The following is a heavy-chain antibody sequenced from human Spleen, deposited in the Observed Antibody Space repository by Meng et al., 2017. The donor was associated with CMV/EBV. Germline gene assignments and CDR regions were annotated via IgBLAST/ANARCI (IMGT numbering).Heavy chain of an antibody. D-gene: IGHD6-19*01. CDR1: SYTFTNYG. V-gene: IGHV1-18*01. CDR2: ISGDSGDT. Sequence: ASVKVSCKASSYTFTNYGVSWIRQAPGQGLEWMGWISGDSGDTMYAPKVQGRVTMTTDTSTSTAYMELRGLRSDDTAVYYCARDAGTIAVSGIGDYWGQGTLVTVSS. CDR3: ARDAGTIAVSGIGDY. J-gene: IGHJ4*02.